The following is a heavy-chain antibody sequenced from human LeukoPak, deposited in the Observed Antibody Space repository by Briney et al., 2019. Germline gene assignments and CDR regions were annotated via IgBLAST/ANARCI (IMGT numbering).Heavy chain of an antibody. V-gene: IGHV1-8*01. CDR2: MNPNSGNT. CDR3: ARAYSYGPPFDY. CDR1: GYTFTSYD. Sequence: AASVKVSCKASGYTFTSYDINWVRQATGQGLEWMGWMNPNSGNTGYAQKFQGRVTMTRNTSISTAYMELSSLRSEDTAVYYCARAYSYGPPFDYWGQGTLVTVSS. D-gene: IGHD5-18*01. J-gene: IGHJ4*02.